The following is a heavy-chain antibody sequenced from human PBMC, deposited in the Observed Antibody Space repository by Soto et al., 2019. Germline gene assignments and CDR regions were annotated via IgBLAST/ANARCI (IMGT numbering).Heavy chain of an antibody. V-gene: IGHV5-51*01. CDR2: IYPGDSDT. CDR3: ARSFSPYYYGSGSEFYGMDV. J-gene: IGHJ6*02. Sequence: RGESLKISCKGSGYSFTSYWIGWVRQMPGKGLEWMGIIYPGDSDTRYSPSFQGQVTISADKSISTAYLQWSSLKASDTAMYYCARSFSPYYYGSGSEFYGMDVWGQGTTVTVSS. D-gene: IGHD3-10*01. CDR1: GYSFTSYW.